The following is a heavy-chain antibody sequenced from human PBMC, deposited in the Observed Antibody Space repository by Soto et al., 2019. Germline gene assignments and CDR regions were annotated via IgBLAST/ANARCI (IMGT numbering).Heavy chain of an antibody. CDR1: EFTFSTYA. V-gene: IGHV3-23*01. CDR2: ISVGGGIT. J-gene: IGHJ4*02. D-gene: IGHD4-17*01. Sequence: EVQLLESGGGLVRPGGSLRLSCVGSEFTFSTYAMTWVRQAPGKGLEWVSGISVGGGITKYADSVKGRFTISRDNSKNTFYLQMNSPRVEDTARYYCAKDPNGDYIGAFDSWGQGTLVTVSS. CDR3: AKDPNGDYIGAFDS.